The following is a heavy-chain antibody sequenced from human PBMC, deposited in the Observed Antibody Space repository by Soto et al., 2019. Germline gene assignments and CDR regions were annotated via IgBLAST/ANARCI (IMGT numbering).Heavy chain of an antibody. D-gene: IGHD2-15*01. J-gene: IGHJ4*02. CDR1: GFTFSNYW. CDR3: SRDVVVGAKALNY. Sequence: WSLRLSCAASGFTFSNYWMTWVRQAPGKGLEWVANIKEDGSEKHYVDSVKGRFTISRDNAKNSLYLQMNSLRVEDTAVYFCSRDVVVGAKALNYWGQGALVTVFS. CDR2: IKEDGSEK. V-gene: IGHV3-7*01.